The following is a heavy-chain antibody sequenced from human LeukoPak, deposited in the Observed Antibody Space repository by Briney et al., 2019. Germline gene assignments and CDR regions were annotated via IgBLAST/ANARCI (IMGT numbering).Heavy chain of an antibody. J-gene: IGHJ4*02. CDR1: GYTFTSYD. D-gene: IGHD6-19*01. CDR2: MNPNSGNT. CDR3: AREFENSSGWLGDY. Sequence: ASVKVSCKASGYTFTSYDINWVRQATGQGLEWMGWMNPNSGNTGYAQKFQGRVTITGNTSISTAYMELSSLRSEDTAVYYCAREFENSSGWLGDYWGQGTLVTVSS. V-gene: IGHV1-8*03.